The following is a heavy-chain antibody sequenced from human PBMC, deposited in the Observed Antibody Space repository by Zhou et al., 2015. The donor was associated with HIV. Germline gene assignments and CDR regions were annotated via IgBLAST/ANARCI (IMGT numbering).Heavy chain of an antibody. CDR3: AREGVTTGGPFDY. CDR1: GYTFTSYY. V-gene: IGHV1-46*01. CDR2: INPYSGDT. Sequence: QVQLVQSGAEVKKPGASVKVSCKASGYTFTSYYIHCVRQAPGQGLEWMGLINPYSGDTNYAHKFQGRVTMTRDTSTSTVYMELSSLRSEDTAVYYCAREGVTTGGPFDYWGQGTLVTVSS. J-gene: IGHJ4*02. D-gene: IGHD4-17*01.